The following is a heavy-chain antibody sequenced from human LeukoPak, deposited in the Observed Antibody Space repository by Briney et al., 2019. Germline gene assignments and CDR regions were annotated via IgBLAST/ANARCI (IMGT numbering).Heavy chain of an antibody. CDR3: AGDYPRLGYYEY. J-gene: IGHJ4*02. CDR2: ISSSSSYI. CDR1: AFNFRIYA. D-gene: IGHD2-21*01. Sequence: GGSLRLSCVASAFNFRIYAMNWVRQAPGKGLEWVSSISSSSSYIYYADSVKGRFTISRDNAKNSLYLQMNSLRAEDTAVYYCAGDYPRLGYYEYWGQGTLVTVSS. V-gene: IGHV3-21*06.